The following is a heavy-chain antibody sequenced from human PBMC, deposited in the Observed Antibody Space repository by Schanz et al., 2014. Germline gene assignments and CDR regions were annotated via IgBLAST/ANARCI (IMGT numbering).Heavy chain of an antibody. D-gene: IGHD2-2*01. J-gene: IGHJ3*02. CDR1: GFAVPINY. CDR2: FYSGGRT. V-gene: IGHV3-66*01. Sequence: DVQLVESGGHLVQPGGSLRLSCAASGFAVPINYMSWVRQAPGKGLEWVSVFYSGGRTYYADSVKGRFTISRDNSKNTLYLQMNSLRAEDTAIYYCAAPYLHDAFDIWGQGTMVTVSS. CDR3: AAPYLHDAFDI.